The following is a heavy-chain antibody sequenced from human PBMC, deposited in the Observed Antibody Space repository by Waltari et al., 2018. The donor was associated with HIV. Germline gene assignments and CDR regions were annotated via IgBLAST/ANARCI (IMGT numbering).Heavy chain of an antibody. CDR2: IHYSGST. Sequence: QLQLQESGPGLVKPSETLSLTCTVSGCSIRSSSYYWGWLRQPPGKGLEWIGNIHYSGSTYCNPSLKSRVTISVDTSKNQFSLKLSSVTAADTAVYYCARHGTSTSDLQHWGQGTLVTVSS. V-gene: IGHV4-39*01. J-gene: IGHJ4*02. D-gene: IGHD2-8*02. CDR3: ARHGTSTSDLQH. CDR1: GCSIRSSSYY.